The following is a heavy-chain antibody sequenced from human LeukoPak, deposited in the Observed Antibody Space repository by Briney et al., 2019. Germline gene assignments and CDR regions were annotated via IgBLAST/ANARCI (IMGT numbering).Heavy chain of an antibody. V-gene: IGHV1-8*01. CDR3: ARGRGRARGYSYGN. CDR1: GYTFTSYD. D-gene: IGHD5-18*01. CDR2: MNPNSGNT. J-gene: IGHJ4*02. Sequence: GASVKVSCKASGYTFTSYDINWVRQATGQGLEWMGWMNPNSGNTGYALKFQGRVTMTRNTSISTAYMELSSLRSEDTAVYYCARGRGRARGYSYGNWGQGTLVTVSS.